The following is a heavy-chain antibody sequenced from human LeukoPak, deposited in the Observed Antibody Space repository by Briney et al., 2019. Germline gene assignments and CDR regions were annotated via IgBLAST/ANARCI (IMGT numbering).Heavy chain of an antibody. Sequence: GGSLRLSCAASGFTFSNYWMSWVRLAPGKGLEWVANIKQDGSEKYYVDSVKGRFTISRDNAKNSLYVQMNSLRAEDTAVYYCARLRGLYSDTNRYQTALDCWGQGTLVTVSS. CDR3: ARLRGLYSDTNRYQTALDC. D-gene: IGHD1-26*01. CDR1: GFTFSNYW. CDR2: IKQDGSEK. V-gene: IGHV3-7*01. J-gene: IGHJ4*02.